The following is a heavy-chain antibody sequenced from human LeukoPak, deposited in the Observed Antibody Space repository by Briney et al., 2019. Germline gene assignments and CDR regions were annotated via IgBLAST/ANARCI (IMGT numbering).Heavy chain of an antibody. CDR3: AMSDTPIGGDAFDI. V-gene: IGHV3-30*03. Sequence: GGSLRLSCAASGFTFSSYSMNWVRQAPGKGLEWVAVISYDGSNKYYADSVKGRFTISRDNSKNTLYLQMNSLRAEDTAVYYCAMSDTPIGGDAFDIWGQGTMVTVSS. J-gene: IGHJ3*02. CDR1: GFTFSSYS. CDR2: ISYDGSNK. D-gene: IGHD5-18*01.